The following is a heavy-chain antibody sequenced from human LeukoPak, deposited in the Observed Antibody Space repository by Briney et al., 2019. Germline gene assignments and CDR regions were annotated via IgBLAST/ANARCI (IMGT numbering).Heavy chain of an antibody. D-gene: IGHD4-17*01. J-gene: IGHJ4*02. V-gene: IGHV4-4*07. CDR3: ARAYSDLYFVY. CDR2: IYSSGRT. Sequence: KTSETLSLTCTVSGGSIITYYWSWIRQPAGKGLEWIGRIYSSGRTNYHPSLESRVTMSVDTSKNQFSLNLTSVTAADTAVYYCARAYSDLYFVYWGQGILVTVSS. CDR1: GGSIITYY.